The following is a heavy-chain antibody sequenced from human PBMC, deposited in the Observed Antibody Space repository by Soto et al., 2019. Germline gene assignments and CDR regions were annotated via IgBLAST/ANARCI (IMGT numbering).Heavy chain of an antibody. CDR2: ISSSSSYT. CDR1: GFTFSDYY. CDR3: ASSRIVVEYYYGMDV. J-gene: IGHJ6*02. D-gene: IGHD3-22*01. Sequence: QVQLVESGGGLVKPGGSLRLSCAASGFTFSDYYMSWIRQAPGKGLEWVSYISSSSSYTNYADSVKGRFTISRDNAKNSLYLQMNSLRAEDTAVYYCASSRIVVEYYYGMDVWGQGTTVTVSS. V-gene: IGHV3-11*06.